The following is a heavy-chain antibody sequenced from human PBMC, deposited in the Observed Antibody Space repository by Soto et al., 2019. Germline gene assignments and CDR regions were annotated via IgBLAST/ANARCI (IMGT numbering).Heavy chain of an antibody. CDR1: GGSISSYN. CDR3: AREKYYAHDS. J-gene: IGHJ4*02. V-gene: IGHV4-59*01. D-gene: IGHD2-2*01. CDR2: INYSGST. Sequence: SETLSLTCTVSGGSISSYNWNWVRQPPGKGLEWIGFINYSGSTHYNPSLKSRVTISLDTSKNQFSLKLNSVTAADTAVYYCAREKYYAHDSWGPGTQVNVSS.